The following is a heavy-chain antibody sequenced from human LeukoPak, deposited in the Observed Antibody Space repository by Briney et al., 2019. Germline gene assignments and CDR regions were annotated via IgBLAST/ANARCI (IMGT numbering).Heavy chain of an antibody. D-gene: IGHD1-26*01. J-gene: IGHJ3*01. CDR2: IYNSGTIYYSGST. V-gene: IGHV4-59*08. CDR3: ARPFSGSYSDAFDL. CDR1: GGSMSSDY. Sequence: SETLSLTCTVSGGSMSSDYWSWIRQPPGKGLEWIGYIYNSGTIYYSGSTNYNPSLLSRVTISVDTSKNQFSLKLRSVTAADTAVYYCARPFSGSYSDAFDLWGQGTMVTVSS.